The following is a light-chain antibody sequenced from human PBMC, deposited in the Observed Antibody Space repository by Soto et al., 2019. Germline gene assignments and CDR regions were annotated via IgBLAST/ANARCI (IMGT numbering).Light chain of an antibody. V-gene: IGLV1-44*01. J-gene: IGLJ2*01. CDR2: SNN. Sequence: AVVTQPPSASGTPGQRVTISCSGSSSNIGRNTVNWYQQLPGTAPKVLIYSNNQRPSGVPDRLSGSKSGTSASLAISGLQSEDEADYYCAAWDDSLNAVVFGGGTKLTVL. CDR3: AAWDDSLNAVV. CDR1: SSNIGRNT.